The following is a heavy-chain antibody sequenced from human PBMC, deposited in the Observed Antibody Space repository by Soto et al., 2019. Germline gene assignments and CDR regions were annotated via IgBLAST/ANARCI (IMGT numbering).Heavy chain of an antibody. V-gene: IGHV4-39*01. Sequence: QLQLQESGPGLVKPSETLSLTFTVSGGSISSSSYYWGWIRQPPGKGLEWIGSIYYSGSTYYNPSLKSRVTISVDTSKNQFSLKLSSVTAADTAVYYCARQGEGSGYYFDYWGQGTLVTVSS. CDR3: ARQGEGSGYYFDY. CDR2: IYYSGST. D-gene: IGHD3-10*01. CDR1: GGSISSSSYY. J-gene: IGHJ4*02.